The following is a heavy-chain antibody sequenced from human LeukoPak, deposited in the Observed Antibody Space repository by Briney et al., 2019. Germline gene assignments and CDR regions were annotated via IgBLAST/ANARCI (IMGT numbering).Heavy chain of an antibody. CDR3: VRGYRGHD. D-gene: IGHD5-12*01. CDR1: GFTFTSYA. Sequence: GGSLRLSCATSGFTFTSYAMCWVRQAPGKGLEWVSGVSVSGENTNYADSVKGRFTISRDNSKNTLSLQMTSLRADDTAVYYCVRGYRGHDWGQGTLVIVSS. CDR2: VSVSGENT. V-gene: IGHV3-23*01. J-gene: IGHJ4*02.